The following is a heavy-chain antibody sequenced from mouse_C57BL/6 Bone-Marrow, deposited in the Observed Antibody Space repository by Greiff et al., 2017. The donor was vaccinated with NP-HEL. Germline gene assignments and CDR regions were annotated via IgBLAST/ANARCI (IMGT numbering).Heavy chain of an antibody. CDR3: ARDDGAY. Sequence: DVQLVESGGGLVKPGGSLKLSCAASGFTFSSYAMSWVRQTPEKRLEWVATISDGGSYTYYPDNVKGRFTISRDNAKNNLYLQMSHLKSEDTAMYYCARDDGAYWGQGTLVTVSA. D-gene: IGHD2-3*01. J-gene: IGHJ3*01. CDR1: GFTFSSYA. V-gene: IGHV5-4*01. CDR2: ISDGGSYT.